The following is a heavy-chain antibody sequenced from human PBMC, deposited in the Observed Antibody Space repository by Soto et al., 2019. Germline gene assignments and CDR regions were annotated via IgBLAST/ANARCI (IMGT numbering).Heavy chain of an antibody. CDR1: GFTFSSYS. CDR2: ISSSSSTI. D-gene: IGHD3-22*01. CDR3: ARDGPYDSSLVWMSRGMDV. V-gene: IGHV3-48*02. J-gene: IGHJ6*02. Sequence: GGSLRLSCAASGFTFSSYSMNWVRQAPGKGLEWVSYISSSSSTIYYADSVKGRFTISRDNAKNSLYLQMNSLRDEDTAVYYCARDGPYDSSLVWMSRGMDVWGQGTTVTVSS.